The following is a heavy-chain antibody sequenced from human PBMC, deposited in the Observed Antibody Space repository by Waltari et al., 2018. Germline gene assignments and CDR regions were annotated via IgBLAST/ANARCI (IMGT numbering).Heavy chain of an antibody. J-gene: IGHJ4*02. V-gene: IGHV4-39*07. D-gene: IGHD6-19*01. CDR3: ARTSGYSSGWSYYFDY. CDR1: GGSISSSSYY. Sequence: QLQLQESGPGLVKPSETLSLTCTVSGGSISSSSYYWGWIRQPQGKGLEWIGSIYYSGSTYYNPSLKSRVTISVDTSKNQFSLKLSSVTAADTAVYYCARTSGYSSGWSYYFDYWGQGTLVTVSS. CDR2: IYYSGST.